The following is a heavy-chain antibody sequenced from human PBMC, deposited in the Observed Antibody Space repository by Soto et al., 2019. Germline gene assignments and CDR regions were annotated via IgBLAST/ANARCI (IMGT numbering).Heavy chain of an antibody. CDR1: GFSLNTGGVG. Sequence: QITLKESGPTLVKPTQTLTLTCTFSGFSLNTGGVGVGWIRQPPGKALEWLALIYWDDEKRYSPSLKSRLTITKDTAKNQVVVTMTSVDPVDTATYFCAHSRVRFGTYYFDYWGQGTLVTVSS. J-gene: IGHJ4*02. V-gene: IGHV2-5*02. CDR2: IYWDDEK. D-gene: IGHD3-10*01. CDR3: AHSRVRFGTYYFDY.